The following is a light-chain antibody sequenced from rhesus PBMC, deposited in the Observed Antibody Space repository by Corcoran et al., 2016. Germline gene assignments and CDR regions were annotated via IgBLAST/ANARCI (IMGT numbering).Light chain of an antibody. Sequence: EIVLTQSPATLSLSPGERATLSCRASQSVSSSLAWYQQKPGQAPRLLIYDASSRATGIPDRFSGSGSGTEFTLTISSLETEDVGVYYCQQYSNWWTFGQGTKVEIK. J-gene: IGKJ1*01. CDR1: QSVSSS. CDR3: QQYSNWWT. V-gene: IGKV3-42*02. CDR2: DAS.